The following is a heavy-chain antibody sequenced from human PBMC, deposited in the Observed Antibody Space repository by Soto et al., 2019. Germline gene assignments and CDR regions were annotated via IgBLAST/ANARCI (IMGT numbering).Heavy chain of an antibody. D-gene: IGHD3-16*01. J-gene: IGHJ4*02. CDR1: GFTFSTYW. Sequence: EVQLVESGGGLVQPGGSLRLPCAASGFTFSTYWMTWVRQPPGKRLEWVASINQDGSERYYVDSVRGRFTISRDNAKSSRYLQLSRLRAEDTAVYYCVCGGNFFVYWGQGTLVTVSP. CDR2: INQDGSER. CDR3: VCGGNFFVY. V-gene: IGHV3-7*01.